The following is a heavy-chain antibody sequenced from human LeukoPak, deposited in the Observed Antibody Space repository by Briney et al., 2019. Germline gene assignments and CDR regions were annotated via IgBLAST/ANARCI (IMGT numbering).Heavy chain of an antibody. J-gene: IGHJ4*02. CDR2: ISSSSSYI. CDR3: ARDHEGTAPPHFDY. D-gene: IGHD5-18*01. Sequence: KAGGSLRLSCAASGFTFSSYSMNWVRQAPGKGLEWVSSISSSSSYIYYADSVKGRFTISRDNAKNSLYLQMNSLRAEDTAVYYCARDHEGTAPPHFDYWGQGTLVTVSS. CDR1: GFTFSSYS. V-gene: IGHV3-21*01.